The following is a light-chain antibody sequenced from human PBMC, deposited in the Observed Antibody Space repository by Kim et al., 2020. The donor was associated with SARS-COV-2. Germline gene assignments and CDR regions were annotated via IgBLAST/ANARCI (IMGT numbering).Light chain of an antibody. CDR3: NSRDSSGNHYV. Sequence: SSELTQDPAVSVALGQTVRITCQGDSLRSYYASWYQQKPGQAPVLVIYGKNNRPSGIPDRLSGSSSGNTASLTITGAQAEDEADYYCNSRDSSGNHYV. CDR1: SLRSYY. CDR2: GKN. J-gene: IGLJ1*01. V-gene: IGLV3-19*01.